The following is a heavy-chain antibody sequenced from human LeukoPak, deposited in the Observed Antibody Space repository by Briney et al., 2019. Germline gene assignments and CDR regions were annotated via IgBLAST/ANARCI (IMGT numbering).Heavy chain of an antibody. CDR2: INHSGST. CDR3: ARRWYSSSWYRKVGAFDI. CDR1: GFTFSSYA. J-gene: IGHJ3*02. D-gene: IGHD6-13*01. V-gene: IGHV4-34*01. Sequence: PGGSLRLSCAASGFTFSSYAMSWVRQAPGKGLEWIGEINHSGSTNYNPSLKSRVTISVDTSKNQFSLKLSSVTAADTAVYYCARRWYSSSWYRKVGAFDIWGQGTMVTVSS.